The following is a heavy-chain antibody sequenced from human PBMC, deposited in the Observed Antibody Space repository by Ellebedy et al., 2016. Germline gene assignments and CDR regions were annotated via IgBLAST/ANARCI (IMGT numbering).Heavy chain of an antibody. CDR2: INHSGST. Sequence: SETLSLTCAVYGGSFSGYYWNWIRQPPGKGLEWIGEINHSGSTNYNPSLKSRVTISVDTSKNQFSLKLSSVTAADTAVYYCARARTSGTYSSGWYYYYGMDVWGQGTTVTVSS. D-gene: IGHD6-19*01. J-gene: IGHJ6*02. CDR3: ARARTSGTYSSGWYYYYGMDV. CDR1: GGSFSGYY. V-gene: IGHV4-34*01.